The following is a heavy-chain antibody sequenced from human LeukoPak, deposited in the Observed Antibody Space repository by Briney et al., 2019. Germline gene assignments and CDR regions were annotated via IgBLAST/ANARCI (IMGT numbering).Heavy chain of an antibody. Sequence: GRSLRLSCTASGFTFSSYSMNWVRQAPGKGLGWVSSISSSSSYIYYADSVKGRFTISRDNAKNTLYLQMGSLRAEDMAVYYCARRKLDPESRHHPFDYWGQGTLVTVSS. CDR2: ISSSSSYI. CDR1: GFTFSSYS. V-gene: IGHV3-21*01. CDR3: ARRKLDPESRHHPFDY. J-gene: IGHJ4*02. D-gene: IGHD1-1*01.